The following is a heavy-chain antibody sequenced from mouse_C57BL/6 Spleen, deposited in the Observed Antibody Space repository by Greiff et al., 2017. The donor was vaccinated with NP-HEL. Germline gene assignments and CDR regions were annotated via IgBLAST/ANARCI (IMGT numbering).Heavy chain of an antibody. CDR1: GYTFTDYY. CDR3: ARKNWGAYFDY. V-gene: IGHV1-26*01. CDR2: INPNNGGT. J-gene: IGHJ2*01. Sequence: EVQLQQSGPELVKPGASVKISCKASGYTFTDYYMNWVKQSHGKSLEWIGDINPNNGGTSYDQKFKGKATLTVDKSSSTAYMELRSLTSEDSAVGYCARKNWGAYFDYGGQGTTLTVSS. D-gene: IGHD4-1*01.